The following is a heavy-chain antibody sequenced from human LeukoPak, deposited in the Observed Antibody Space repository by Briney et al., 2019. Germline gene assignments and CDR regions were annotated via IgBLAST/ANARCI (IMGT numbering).Heavy chain of an antibody. Sequence: ASVKVSCKASGYTFTGYYMHWVRQAPRQGPEWMGWINPKSGGTKYAQKFQGRVTMTRDTSISTAYMEMSRLRSDDTAVYYCARDLYFDYWGQGTLVTVSS. V-gene: IGHV1-2*02. CDR1: GYTFTGYY. CDR2: INPKSGGT. J-gene: IGHJ4*02. CDR3: ARDLYFDY.